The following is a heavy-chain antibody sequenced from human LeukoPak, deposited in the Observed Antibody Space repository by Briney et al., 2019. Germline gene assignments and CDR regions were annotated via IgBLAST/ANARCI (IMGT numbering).Heavy chain of an antibody. J-gene: IGHJ4*02. CDR1: RFIFSGYS. CDR2: ISGRGDRT. D-gene: IGHD6-13*01. Sequence: GGSLRLSCAAFRFIFSGYSMTWVRQTPGKGLEWLSEISGRGDRTYYPDSVKGRFTISRDNSKNTLFLEMTSLRVEDTAIYYCAKYRAAGRPFDYWGQGTLVTVSS. CDR3: AKYRAAGRPFDY. V-gene: IGHV3-23*01.